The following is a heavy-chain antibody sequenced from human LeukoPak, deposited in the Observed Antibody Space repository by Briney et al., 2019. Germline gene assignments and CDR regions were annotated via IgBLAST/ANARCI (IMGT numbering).Heavy chain of an antibody. CDR1: GGSISSYY. D-gene: IGHD2-2*01. V-gene: IGHV4-59*01. CDR3: ATYRTSFIYWYFDL. Sequence: SGTLSLTCTVSGGSISSYYWSWIRQPPGKGLEWIGYIYYSGSTNYNPSLKSRVSLSVDTSKNQFSLELSSVTAADTAVYYCATYRTSFIYWYFDLWGRGTLVTVSS. J-gene: IGHJ2*01. CDR2: IYYSGST.